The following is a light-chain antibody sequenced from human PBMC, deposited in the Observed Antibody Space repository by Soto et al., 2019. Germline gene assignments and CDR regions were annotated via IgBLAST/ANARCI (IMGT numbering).Light chain of an antibody. J-gene: IGKJ1*01. CDR3: QHYNNWPPWT. CDR2: GAS. Sequence: IEMTQSPATLSSSPGDRATLSCRASQSVSSNLAWYQQRPGQAPRLLIYGASTRAAGIPARFSGSGSGTEFTLSISSLQSEDFAVYYCQHYNNWPPWTFGQGTKVDIK. CDR1: QSVSSN. V-gene: IGKV3-15*01.